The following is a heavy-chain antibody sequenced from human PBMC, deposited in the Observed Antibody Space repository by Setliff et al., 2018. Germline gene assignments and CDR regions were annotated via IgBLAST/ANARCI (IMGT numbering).Heavy chain of an antibody. CDR2: TIPTLPLP. J-gene: IGHJ6*03. V-gene: IGHV1-69*10. D-gene: IGHD1-7*01. CDR1: GYTFTGPY. Sequence: SVKVSCKASGYTFTGPYMHWVRQAPGQGLEWMGGTIPTLPLPNYAVKFQGRVTITADKSTSTAYMELSSLTSEDTAVYYCARSAITGTTRKYYYYMDVWGQGTTVTVSS. CDR3: ARSAITGTTRKYYYYMDV.